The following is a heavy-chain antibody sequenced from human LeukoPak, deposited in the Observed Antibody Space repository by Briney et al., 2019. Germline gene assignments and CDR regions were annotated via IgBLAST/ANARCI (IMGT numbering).Heavy chain of an antibody. CDR1: GASFSDYY. CDR2: INHSGST. D-gene: IGHD1-1*01. V-gene: IGHV4-34*01. Sequence: SETLSLTCAVYGASFSDYYWSWIRQPPGKGLEWIGEINHSGSTNYNPPLKSRVTISVDTSKNQFSLKLSSVTAADTAVYYCARADIAWNPAYYWGQGTLAIVSS. CDR3: ARADIAWNPAYY. J-gene: IGHJ4*02.